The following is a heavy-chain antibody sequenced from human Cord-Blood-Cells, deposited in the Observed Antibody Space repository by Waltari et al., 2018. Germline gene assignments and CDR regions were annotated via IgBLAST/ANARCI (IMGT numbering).Heavy chain of an antibody. CDR3: ATRYSGSYYAFDI. CDR2: INHSGST. D-gene: IGHD1-26*01. V-gene: IGHV4-34*01. CDR1: GGSFSGSY. Sequence: QVQLQQWGAGLLKPSEPLSLTCAAYGGSFSGSYWSWTRQPPGKGLEWIGEINHSGSTNYNPSLKSRVTISVDTSKNQFSLKLSSVTAADTAVYYCATRYSGSYYAFDIWGQGTMVTVSS. J-gene: IGHJ3*02.